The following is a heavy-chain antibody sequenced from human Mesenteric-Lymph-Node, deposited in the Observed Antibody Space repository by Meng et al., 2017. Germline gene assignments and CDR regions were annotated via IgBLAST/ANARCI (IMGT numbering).Heavy chain of an antibody. CDR2: INPSGGST. J-gene: IGHJ4*02. Sequence: ASVKVSCKASGYTFTSYYMHWVRQAPGQGLEWMGIINPSGGSTSYAQKFQGRVTMTRDTSTSTVYMELSSLKSEDTAVYYCASNGVDTAMATGYWGQGTLVTVSS. CDR1: GYTFTSYY. CDR3: ASNGVDTAMATGY. D-gene: IGHD5-18*01. V-gene: IGHV1-46*01.